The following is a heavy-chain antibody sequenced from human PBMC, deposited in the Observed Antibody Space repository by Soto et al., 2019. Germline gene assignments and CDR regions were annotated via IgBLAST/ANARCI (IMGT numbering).Heavy chain of an antibody. D-gene: IGHD1-26*01. CDR2: ISGSGGST. CDR3: AKDSMGATTAPLYFDY. CDR1: GFTFSSYA. Sequence: GGSLRLSCAASGFTFSSYAMSWVRQAPGKGLEWVSAISGSGGSTYYADSVKGRFTISRDNSKNTLYPQMNSLRAEDTAVYYCAKDSMGATTAPLYFDYWGQGTLVTVSS. V-gene: IGHV3-23*01. J-gene: IGHJ4*02.